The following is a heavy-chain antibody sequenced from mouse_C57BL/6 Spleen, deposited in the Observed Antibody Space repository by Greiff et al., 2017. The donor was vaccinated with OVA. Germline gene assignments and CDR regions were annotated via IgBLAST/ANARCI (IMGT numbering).Heavy chain of an antibody. CDR3: TRLFYGSHWYFDV. Sequence: LQQSGAELVRPGASVTLSCKASGYTFTDYEMHWVKQTPVHGLEWIGAIDPETGGTAYNQKFKGKAILTADKSSSTAYMELRSLTSEDSAVYYCTRLFYGSHWYFDVWGTGTTVTVSS. J-gene: IGHJ1*03. V-gene: IGHV1-15*01. D-gene: IGHD2-2*01. CDR1: GYTFTDYE. CDR2: IDPETGGT.